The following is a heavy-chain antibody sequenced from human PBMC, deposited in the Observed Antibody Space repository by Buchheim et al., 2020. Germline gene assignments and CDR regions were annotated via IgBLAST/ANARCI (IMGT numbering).Heavy chain of an antibody. CDR1: GFTFSSYA. Sequence: QVLLVESGGGVVQPGRSLRLSCAASGFTFSSYAMHWVRQAPGKGLEWVTFISYHGSDKYYTDSVKGRFTVSRDNSKNTLYLQMNSLRADDSAVYFCARGLLDYCSDIGCYGIDYWGQGTL. D-gene: IGHD2-2*01. J-gene: IGHJ4*02. CDR3: ARGLLDYCSDIGCYGIDY. V-gene: IGHV3-30*03. CDR2: ISYHGSDK.